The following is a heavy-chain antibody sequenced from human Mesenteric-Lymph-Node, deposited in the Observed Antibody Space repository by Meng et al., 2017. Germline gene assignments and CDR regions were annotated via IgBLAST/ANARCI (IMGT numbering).Heavy chain of an antibody. CDR2: ISGSGGST. J-gene: IGHJ4*02. CDR1: GFTFSSYA. Sequence: GESLKISCAASGFTFSSYAMSWVRQAPGKGLEWVSAISGSGGSTYYADSVKGRFTISRDNSKNTLYLQMNSLRAEDTAVYYCARDGGPTYYYDSSGYYSKYYFDYWGQGTLVTVSS. D-gene: IGHD3-22*01. CDR3: ARDGGPTYYYDSSGYYSKYYFDY. V-gene: IGHV3-23*01.